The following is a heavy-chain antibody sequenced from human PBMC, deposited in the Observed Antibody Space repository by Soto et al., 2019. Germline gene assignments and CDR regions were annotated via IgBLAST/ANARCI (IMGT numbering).Heavy chain of an antibody. D-gene: IGHD3-3*01. CDR3: AKGVSRFTIYGVLDS. V-gene: IGHV3-23*01. J-gene: IGHJ4*02. CDR1: DFNFPNYG. Sequence: EVQLLESGGGLVQPGKSLRLSCAASDFNFPNYGMTWVRQAPARGLEWVATVSPTGGTPYYADSVKGRFTISRDNSENTLYLQMDSLRVEDTATYFCAKGVSRFTIYGVLDSWGQGTVVIVSS. CDR2: VSPTGGTP.